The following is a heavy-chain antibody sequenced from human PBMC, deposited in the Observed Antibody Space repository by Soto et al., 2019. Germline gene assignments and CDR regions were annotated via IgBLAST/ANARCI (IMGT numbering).Heavy chain of an antibody. CDR3: ASRSGSGYRDFDY. J-gene: IGHJ4*02. CDR1: GDTFTFSS. Sequence: QVKLVQSGAEVKRPGSSVKVSCKASGDTFTFSSINWVRQAPGLGLEWMGRINPILSMSNYAQRLQGRVTMTAAKSTSTAYMELSSLRSEDTAIYYFASRSGSGYRDFDYWGQGALVTVSS. V-gene: IGHV1-69*02. CDR2: INPILSMS. D-gene: IGHD3-10*01.